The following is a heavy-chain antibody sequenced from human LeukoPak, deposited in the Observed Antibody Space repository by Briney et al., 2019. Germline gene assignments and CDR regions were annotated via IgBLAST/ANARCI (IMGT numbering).Heavy chain of an antibody. D-gene: IGHD6-13*01. CDR2: IWYDGSNK. CDR3: ARDHRSSSSWYYYYYGMDV. V-gene: IGHV3-33*01. Sequence: GRSLRLSCAASGLTFSSYGMHWVRQAPGKGLEWVAVIWYDGSNKYYADSVKGRFTISRDNSKNTLYLQMNSLRAEDTAVYYCARDHRSSSSWYYYYYGMDVWGQGTTVTVSS. CDR1: GLTFSSYG. J-gene: IGHJ6*02.